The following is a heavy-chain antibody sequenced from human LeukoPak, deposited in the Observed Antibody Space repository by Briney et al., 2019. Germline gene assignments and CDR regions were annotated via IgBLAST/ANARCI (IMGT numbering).Heavy chain of an antibody. J-gene: IGHJ6*03. Sequence: GGSLRLSCAASGFTFSSYGMSWVRQAPGKGLEWVAFIRNVGNDKYYADSVKGRFFISRDNSKNTLYLQMNSLRAEDTAVYYCARDTGKYYYYYYMDVWGKGTTVTISS. CDR3: ARDTGKYYYYYYMDV. D-gene: IGHD1-14*01. V-gene: IGHV3-30*02. CDR1: GFTFSSYG. CDR2: IRNVGNDK.